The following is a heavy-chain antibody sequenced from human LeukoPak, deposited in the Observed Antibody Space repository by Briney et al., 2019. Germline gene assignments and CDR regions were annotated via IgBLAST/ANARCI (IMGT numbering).Heavy chain of an antibody. J-gene: IGHJ2*01. CDR3: AGGQNYYYDSSGYPNWYFDL. D-gene: IGHD3-22*01. V-gene: IGHV3-7*03. CDR2: VKQDGSEK. CDR1: GFTFSTYW. Sequence: GGSLRLSCTASGFTFSTYWITWVRQAPGKGLEWVANVKQDGSEKHYVDSVKGRFTTSRDNAKNSLFLQMNSLRAEDTAVYYCAGGQNYYYDSSGYPNWYFDLWGRGTLVTVSS.